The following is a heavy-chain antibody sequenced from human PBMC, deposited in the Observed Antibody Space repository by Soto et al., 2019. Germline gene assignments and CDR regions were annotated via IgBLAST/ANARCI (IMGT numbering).Heavy chain of an antibody. J-gene: IGHJ4*02. Sequence: SETLSLTCAVSGGSISSGGYSWSWIRQPPGKGLEWIGYIYHSGSTYYNPSLKSRVTISVDRSKNQFSLKLSSVTAADTAVYYCAAAQLYGSGSYYPAFDSWGQGTQVTVSS. V-gene: IGHV4-30-2*01. CDR1: GGSISSGGYS. CDR3: AAAQLYGSGSYYPAFDS. D-gene: IGHD3-10*01. CDR2: IYHSGST.